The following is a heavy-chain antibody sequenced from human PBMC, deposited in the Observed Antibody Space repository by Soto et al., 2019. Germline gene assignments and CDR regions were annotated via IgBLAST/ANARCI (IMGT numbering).Heavy chain of an antibody. D-gene: IGHD4-17*01. CDR1: GGSIRSRSYY. V-gene: IGHV4-39*01. Sequence: SETLSLTCTVAGGSIRSRSYYWGWIRQPPGKGLEWIGSIYYSGSTYYNPSLKSRVTISVDTSKNQFSLKLSSVTAADTAVYYCARATTVTYYFDYWGQGPLVTVSS. J-gene: IGHJ4*02. CDR3: ARATTVTYYFDY. CDR2: IYYSGST.